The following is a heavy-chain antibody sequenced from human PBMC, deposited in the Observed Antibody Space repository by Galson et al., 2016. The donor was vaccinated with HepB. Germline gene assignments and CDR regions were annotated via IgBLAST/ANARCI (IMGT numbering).Heavy chain of an antibody. CDR2: ISSSSGSYI. Sequence: SLRLSCAASGFTFSSYSMNWVRQAPGRGLEWVSSISSSSGSYIYYADSVKGRFTISRDNAKNSLYLQMNSLSAEDTAVYYCARGRGNYYYFDYWGQGTLVTVSS. CDR1: GFTFSSYS. V-gene: IGHV3-21*01. CDR3: ARGRGNYYYFDY. D-gene: IGHD1-26*01. J-gene: IGHJ4*02.